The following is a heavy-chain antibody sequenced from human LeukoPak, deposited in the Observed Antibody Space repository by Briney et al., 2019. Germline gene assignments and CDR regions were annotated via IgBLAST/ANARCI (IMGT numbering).Heavy chain of an antibody. V-gene: IGHV4-4*07. CDR2: IYTSGST. Sequence: SETLSLTCTVSGNSFGDCYWSWIRQPAGKGLEWIGRIYTSGSTTYNPSLKSRVTMSVVTPKSQFSLNLMSVTAADTAVYYCTRDTGTTGEVKFDPWGQGTLVTVSS. CDR1: GNSFGDCY. D-gene: IGHD4-17*01. CDR3: TRDTGTTGEVKFDP. J-gene: IGHJ5*02.